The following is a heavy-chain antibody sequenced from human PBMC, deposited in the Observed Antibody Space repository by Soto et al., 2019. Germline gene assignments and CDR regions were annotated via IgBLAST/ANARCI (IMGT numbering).Heavy chain of an antibody. D-gene: IGHD3-22*01. CDR3: ARDRGPSSGYYPYWFDP. Sequence: QVQLVQSGAEVKKPGSSVKVSCKASGGTFSSYAISWVRQAPGQGLEWMGEIIPIFGTANDAEKFQGRVTVTADESTSTAYMELSSRRSEDTAVYYCARDRGPSSGYYPYWFDPWGQGTLVTVSS. CDR2: IIPIFGTA. V-gene: IGHV1-69*12. J-gene: IGHJ5*02. CDR1: GGTFSSYA.